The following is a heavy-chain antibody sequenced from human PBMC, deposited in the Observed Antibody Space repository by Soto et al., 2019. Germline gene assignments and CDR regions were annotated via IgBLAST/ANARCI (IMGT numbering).Heavy chain of an antibody. CDR2: IYYSGST. V-gene: IGHV4-59*01. Sequence: SETLSLTCTVSGGSISSYYWSWIRQPPGKGLEWIGYIYYSGSTNYNPSLKSRVTISVDTSKNQFSLKLSSVTAADTAVYYCARDFRFDPWGQGTLVTVSS. CDR3: ARDFRFDP. J-gene: IGHJ5*02. CDR1: GGSISSYY.